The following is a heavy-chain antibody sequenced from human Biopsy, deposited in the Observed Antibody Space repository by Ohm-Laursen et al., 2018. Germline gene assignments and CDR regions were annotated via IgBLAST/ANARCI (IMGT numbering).Heavy chain of an antibody. Sequence: GSSVKVSCKVSGYTLNELSMHWVRQAPGQGLEWMGGFAPENGRIVYSQKFQGRVTMTEDTSTSTAYMEVWRLRSDDTAVYYCAADINVWNVNYWGQGTLVTVSS. V-gene: IGHV1-24*01. CDR2: FAPENGRI. D-gene: IGHD1-1*01. CDR1: GYTLNELS. CDR3: AADINVWNVNY. J-gene: IGHJ4*02.